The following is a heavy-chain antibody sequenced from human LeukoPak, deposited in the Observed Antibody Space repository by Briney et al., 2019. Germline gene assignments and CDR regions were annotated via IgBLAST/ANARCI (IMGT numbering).Heavy chain of an antibody. CDR3: ARGPPGIGIVPAAIFAF. Sequence: ASVKVSCKAYGYNFSPYYIYWVRQAPGQGLEWMGKINPNGGTTDYGLRFQGRVTMTRDLSTSTAYMELNNLTSEDTAVYYCARGPPGIGIVPAAIFAFWGQGTLVSVSS. CDR2: INPNGGTT. CDR1: GYNFSPYY. J-gene: IGHJ4*02. D-gene: IGHD2-2*01. V-gene: IGHV1-46*01.